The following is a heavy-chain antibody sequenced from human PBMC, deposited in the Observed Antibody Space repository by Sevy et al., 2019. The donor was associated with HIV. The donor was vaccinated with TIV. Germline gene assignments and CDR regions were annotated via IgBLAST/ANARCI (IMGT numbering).Heavy chain of an antibody. J-gene: IGHJ4*02. CDR2: IKSKTDGGTT. V-gene: IGHV3-15*01. CDR3: TTALDYYDSSRGQDY. D-gene: IGHD3-22*01. Sequence: GGSLRLSCAASGFTFSNARMSWVRQAPGKGLEWVGRIKSKTDGGTTDYAAPVKGRFTISRDDSKNTLYLQMNSLKTEDTAVYYCTTALDYYDSSRGQDYWGQGTLVTVSS. CDR1: GFTFSNAR.